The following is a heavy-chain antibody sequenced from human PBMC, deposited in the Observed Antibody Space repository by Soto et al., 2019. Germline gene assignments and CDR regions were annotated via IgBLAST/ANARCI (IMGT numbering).Heavy chain of an antibody. CDR2: INAGNGNT. D-gene: IGHD1-1*01. Sequence: ASVKVSCKASGYTFTSYAMHLVRQAPGQRLEWMGWINAGNGNTKYSQKFQGRVTITRDTSASTAYMELSSLRSEDTAVYYCARTRTDEYYYYYGMDVWGQGTTVTVSS. CDR3: ARTRTDEYYYYYGMDV. J-gene: IGHJ6*02. CDR1: GYTFTSYA. V-gene: IGHV1-3*01.